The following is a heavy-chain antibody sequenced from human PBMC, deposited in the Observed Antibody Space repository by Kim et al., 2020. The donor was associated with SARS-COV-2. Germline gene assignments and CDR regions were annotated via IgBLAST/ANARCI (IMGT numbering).Heavy chain of an antibody. CDR1: GFTFSSYW. V-gene: IGHV3-7*01. J-gene: IGHJ6*02. Sequence: GGSLRLSCAASGFTFSSYWMSWVRQAPGKGLEWVANIKQDGSEKYYVDSVKGRFTISRDNAKNSLYLQMNSLRAEDTAVYYCARWGVSGWSPYYYYYYGMDVWGQGTTVTVSS. D-gene: IGHD6-19*01. CDR2: IKQDGSEK. CDR3: ARWGVSGWSPYYYYYYGMDV.